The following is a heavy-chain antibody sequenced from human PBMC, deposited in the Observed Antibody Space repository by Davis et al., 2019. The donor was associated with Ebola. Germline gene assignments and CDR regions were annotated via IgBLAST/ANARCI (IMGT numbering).Heavy chain of an antibody. Sequence: ASVKVSCKASGYIFTSYAMYWVRQAPGQRLEWMGWINAGNGDTKYSQKFRGRVTITRDTSASTAYMELSSLRSEDTAVYYCARGVGEFIDYWGQGTLVTVSS. CDR2: INAGNGDT. CDR1: GYIFTSYA. CDR3: ARGVGEFIDY. D-gene: IGHD3-10*01. V-gene: IGHV1-3*01. J-gene: IGHJ4*02.